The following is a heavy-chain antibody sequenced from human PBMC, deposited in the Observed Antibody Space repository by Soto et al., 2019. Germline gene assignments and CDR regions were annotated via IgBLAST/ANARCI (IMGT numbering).Heavy chain of an antibody. CDR1: LFSFHSFT. CDR3: TRDATRDSSARGWFHS. CDR2: ISSNSAYI. J-gene: IGHJ5*01. Sequence: GLSLRLSCPAALFSFHSFTMNWVRKAPGEGLEWVSTISSNSAYIYYTDALRRRFTISRDNAKNSLHLQMNSLRAEDTAVYYCTRDATRDSSARGWFHSWGPGTLVTVSS. D-gene: IGHD6-13*01. V-gene: IGHV3-21*01.